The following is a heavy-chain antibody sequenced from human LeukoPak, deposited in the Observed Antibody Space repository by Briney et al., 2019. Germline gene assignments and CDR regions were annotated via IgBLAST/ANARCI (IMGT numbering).Heavy chain of an antibody. CDR1: GFTFSSIA. CDR2: ISGSGGGT. D-gene: IGHD6-19*01. Sequence: GGSLRLSCAASGFTFSSIAMSWVRQAPDKGLEWVSTISGSGGGTYYADSVKGRFTISRDNSKNTLYLQMNNLRAEDTALYYCAKNQGQWLVPVDYWGQGTLVTVSS. CDR3: AKNQGQWLVPVDY. V-gene: IGHV3-23*01. J-gene: IGHJ4*02.